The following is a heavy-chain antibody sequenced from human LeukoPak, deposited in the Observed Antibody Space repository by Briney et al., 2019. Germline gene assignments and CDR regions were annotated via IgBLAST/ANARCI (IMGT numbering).Heavy chain of an antibody. Sequence: GGSLRLSCAASGFTFSSYAMSWVRQAPGKGLEWVSAISGSGGSTYYADSVKGRFTISRDNAKNSLYLQMNSLRAEDTAVYYCARDKNRGYCSSTSCYPTGFDYWGQGTLVTVSS. CDR3: ARDKNRGYCSSTSCYPTGFDY. D-gene: IGHD2-2*01. J-gene: IGHJ4*02. V-gene: IGHV3-23*01. CDR1: GFTFSSYA. CDR2: ISGSGGST.